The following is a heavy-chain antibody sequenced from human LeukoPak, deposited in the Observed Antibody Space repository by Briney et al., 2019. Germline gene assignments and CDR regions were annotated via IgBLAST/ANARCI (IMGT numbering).Heavy chain of an antibody. J-gene: IGHJ4*02. CDR1: GFTFNNYA. CDR2: ISGSGPST. CDR3: ARLPTFYYDSSGYHYDY. V-gene: IGHV3-23*01. Sequence: GGSLRLSCVASGFTFNNYAMSWVRQAPGKGLEWVSSISGSGPSTDFTDAVKGRFIISRDKSKNTLHLQMNSLRAEDTALYYCARLPTFYYDSSGYHYDYWGQGTLVTVSS. D-gene: IGHD3-22*01.